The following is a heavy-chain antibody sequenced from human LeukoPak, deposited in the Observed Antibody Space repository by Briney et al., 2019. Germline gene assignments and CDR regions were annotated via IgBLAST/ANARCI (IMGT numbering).Heavy chain of an antibody. J-gene: IGHJ5*02. CDR1: GFTFSSYA. D-gene: IGHD3-22*01. CDR3: TTEITMIVVVTPP. V-gene: IGHV3-15*01. Sequence: GGSLRLSCAASGFTFSSYAMSWVRQAPGKGLEWVGRIKSKTDGGTTDYAAPVKGRFTISRDDSKNTLYLQMNSLKTEDTAVYYCTTEITMIVVVTPPWGQGTLVTVSS. CDR2: IKSKTDGGTT.